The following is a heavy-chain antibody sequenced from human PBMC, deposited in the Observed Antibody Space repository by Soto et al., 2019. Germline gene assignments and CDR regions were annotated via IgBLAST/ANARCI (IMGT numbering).Heavy chain of an antibody. Sequence: PSETLSLTCTVSGGSISSYYWSWIRQPPGEGLEWIGNIHHSGSTNHNPSLKSRVTMSLDTSKNQFSLKLTSVTAADTAVYYCARGDSSGDYYNWGQGTLVTVSS. D-gene: IGHD3-3*01. CDR2: IHHSGST. CDR3: ARGDSSGDYYN. V-gene: IGHV4-59*01. J-gene: IGHJ4*02. CDR1: GGSISSYY.